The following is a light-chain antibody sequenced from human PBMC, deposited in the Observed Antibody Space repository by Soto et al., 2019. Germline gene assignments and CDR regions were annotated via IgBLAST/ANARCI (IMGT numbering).Light chain of an antibody. CDR2: EVS. J-gene: IGLJ1*01. Sequence: QSALTQPPSASGSPGQSVTISCTGTSSDVGGYNYVSWYQQHPDKAPKLMIYEVSKRPSGVPDRFSGSKSGNTASLTVSGPQAEDEADYYCSSYAGSILYVFGTGTKLTVL. V-gene: IGLV2-8*01. CDR1: SSDVGGYNY. CDR3: SSYAGSILYV.